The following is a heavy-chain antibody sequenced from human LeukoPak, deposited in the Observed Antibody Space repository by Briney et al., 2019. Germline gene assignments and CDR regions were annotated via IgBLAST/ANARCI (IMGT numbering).Heavy chain of an antibody. D-gene: IGHD1-26*01. CDR3: AKNGQSGFSFDP. Sequence: SETLSLTCAVYGGSLNGHYWSWIRQPPGKGLEWIGEGSESGGTKYNPSLKSRVTISADTSKNQFSLKLSSVTATDTAVYYCAKNGQSGFSFDPWGQGTLVTVSS. J-gene: IGHJ5*02. CDR2: GSESGGT. V-gene: IGHV4-34*01. CDR1: GGSLNGHY.